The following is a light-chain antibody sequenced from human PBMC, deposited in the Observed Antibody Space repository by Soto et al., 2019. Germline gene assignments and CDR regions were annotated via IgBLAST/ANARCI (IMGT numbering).Light chain of an antibody. CDR3: QQYSNWPT. Sequence: EIEMTQAPATLSVSPGERPTLSCRASQSVSGNVAWYQQKPGQAPRLLIYDTATRATGIPARFSGSGSGTEVTLTICSLQSEDFAVYYCQQYSNWPTFGQGTRLDIK. J-gene: IGKJ5*01. V-gene: IGKV3-15*01. CDR2: DTA. CDR1: QSVSGN.